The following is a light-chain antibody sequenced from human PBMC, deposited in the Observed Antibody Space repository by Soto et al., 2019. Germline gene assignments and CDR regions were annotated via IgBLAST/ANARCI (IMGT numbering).Light chain of an antibody. CDR1: QSVSSSY. CDR3: QQYGSSGT. Sequence: EIVLTQSPGTLSLSPGERATLSCRASQSVSSSYLAWYQQKPGQAPRLLIYADSNRATGIPDRFSGSGSGTDFTLTISRLEPEDFAVYYCQQYGSSGTFGQGTKVDIK. CDR2: ADS. J-gene: IGKJ1*01. V-gene: IGKV3-20*01.